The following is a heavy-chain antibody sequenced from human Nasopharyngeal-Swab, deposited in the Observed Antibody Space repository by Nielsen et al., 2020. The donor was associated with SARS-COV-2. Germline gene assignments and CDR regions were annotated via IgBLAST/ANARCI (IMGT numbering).Heavy chain of an antibody. CDR3: AKELHLRHAFDL. V-gene: IGHV4-4*02. CDR2: IYHTGDT. Sequence: RGKGLEWIAEIYHTGDTYYNPSLSSRATISVDKSNNQFSLKLSSVTAADTAVYYCAKELHLRHAFDLWGQGTMVTVSS. J-gene: IGHJ3*01.